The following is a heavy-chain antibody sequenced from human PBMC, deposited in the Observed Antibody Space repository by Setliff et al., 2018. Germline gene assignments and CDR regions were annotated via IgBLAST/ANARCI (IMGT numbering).Heavy chain of an antibody. CDR3: ARETTMTYYFYYMDV. CDR1: GGSISSSSYY. D-gene: IGHD4-17*01. V-gene: IGHV4-39*07. Sequence: ASETLSLTCTVSGGSISSSSYYWGWIRQPPGKGLEWIGEINHSGSTNYNPSLKTRVTISVDTSKNQFSLTLSSVTAADTAVYYCARETTMTYYFYYMDVWGKGTTVTVSS. J-gene: IGHJ6*03. CDR2: INHSGST.